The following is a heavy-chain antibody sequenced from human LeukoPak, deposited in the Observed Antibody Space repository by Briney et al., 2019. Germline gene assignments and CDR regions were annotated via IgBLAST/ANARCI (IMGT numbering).Heavy chain of an antibody. CDR2: IIPIFGIA. CDR3: ARDRAGTGTPYYYGMDV. V-gene: IGHV1-69*04. CDR1: GGTFSSYA. D-gene: IGHD1-1*01. Sequence: SVKVSCKASGGTFSSYAISWVRQAPGQGLEWMGRIIPIFGIANYAQTFQSRVTITADKSTSTAYMELSSLRSEDTAVYYCARDRAGTGTPYYYGMDVWGQGTTVTVSS. J-gene: IGHJ6*02.